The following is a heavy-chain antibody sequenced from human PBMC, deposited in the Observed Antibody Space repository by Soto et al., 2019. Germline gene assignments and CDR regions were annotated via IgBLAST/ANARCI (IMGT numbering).Heavy chain of an antibody. D-gene: IGHD3-22*01. CDR2: ISGSGGST. Sequence: GGSLRLSCAASGFTFSSYAMSWVRQAPGKGLEWVSAISGSGGSTYYADSVKGRFTISRDNSKNTLYLQMNSLRAEDTAVYYCAKGMYYYDSSGPVTGFDYWGQGTLVTVSS. CDR3: AKGMYYYDSSGPVTGFDY. V-gene: IGHV3-23*01. J-gene: IGHJ4*02. CDR1: GFTFSSYA.